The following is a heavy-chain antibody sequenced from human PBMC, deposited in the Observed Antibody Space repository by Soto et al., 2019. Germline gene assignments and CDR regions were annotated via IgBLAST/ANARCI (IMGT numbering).Heavy chain of an antibody. D-gene: IGHD1-1*01. CDR3: ARHGPLTNNWNQLNC. CDR1: GGYISSSPYY. CDR2: IHYNGNT. V-gene: IGHV4-39*01. Sequence: QLQLQESGPGLVKPSETLSLTCTVSGGYISSSPYYWAWIRQPPGKGLQWIGNIHYNGNTFYNPCRRSRVTLSIDTSKSQCSLGLSSVTAADTAVYYCARHGPLTNNWNQLNCWGQGTLVTVSS. J-gene: IGHJ4*02.